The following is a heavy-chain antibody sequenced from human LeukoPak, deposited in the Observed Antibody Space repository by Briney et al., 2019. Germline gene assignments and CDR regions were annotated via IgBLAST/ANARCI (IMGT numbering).Heavy chain of an antibody. J-gene: IGHJ4*02. CDR3: AKEQYGPLDY. D-gene: IGHD6-19*01. V-gene: IGHV4-34*01. Sequence: SETLSLTCAVYGGSFSGYYWNWIRQPPGKGLEWIGEINHSGSTNYNPSLKSRVTISVDTSKNQFSLKLSSVTAADTAVYYCAKEQYGPLDYWGQGTLVTVSS. CDR2: INHSGST. CDR1: GGSFSGYY.